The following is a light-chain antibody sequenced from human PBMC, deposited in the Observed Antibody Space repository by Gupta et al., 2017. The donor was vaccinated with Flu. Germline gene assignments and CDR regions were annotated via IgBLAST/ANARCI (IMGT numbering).Light chain of an antibody. V-gene: IGLV8-61*01. CDR2: GTN. CDR1: SGSVSINNY. J-gene: IGLJ3*02. Sequence: QEPSFSVSPGGTVTLTCGLSSGSVSINNYPSWYQQTPGQTPRTLIYGTNTRSSGVPDRFSGSILGNKAALTITGAQADDDSEYYCVLYMGSGIWMFGGGTKLTVL. CDR3: VLYMGSGIWM.